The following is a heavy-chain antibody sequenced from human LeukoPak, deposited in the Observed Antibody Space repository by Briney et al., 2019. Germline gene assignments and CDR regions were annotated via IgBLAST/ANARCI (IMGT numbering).Heavy chain of an antibody. D-gene: IGHD3-22*01. CDR1: GFTFSDYY. V-gene: IGHV3-11*01. Sequence: PGGSLRLSCAASGFTFSDYYMSWLRQAPGKGLEWVSYISSSGSTIYYADSVKGRFTISRDNAKNSLYLQMNSLRAEDTAVYYCARDPYYYDSSGYGYWGQGTLVTVSS. J-gene: IGHJ4*02. CDR2: ISSSGSTI. CDR3: ARDPYYYDSSGYGY.